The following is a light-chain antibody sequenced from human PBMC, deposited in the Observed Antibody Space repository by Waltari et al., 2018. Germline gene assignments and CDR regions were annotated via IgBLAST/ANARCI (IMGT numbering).Light chain of an antibody. V-gene: IGKV1-NL1*01. CDR1: QGISNS. Sequence: DIQMTQSPSSLSASVGDRVTITCRASQGISNSLAWYQQKPGEAPKLLLYAASRLESGVPARFSGSGSGSDYSLTISNLQPEDFASYYCQQYYSTLYTFGQGTKLEIK. CDR2: AAS. CDR3: QQYYSTLYT. J-gene: IGKJ2*01.